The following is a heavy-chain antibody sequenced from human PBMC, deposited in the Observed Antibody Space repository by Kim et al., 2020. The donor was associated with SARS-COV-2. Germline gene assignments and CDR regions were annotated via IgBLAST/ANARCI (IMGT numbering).Heavy chain of an antibody. D-gene: IGHD3-22*01. V-gene: IGHV1-3*01. CDR3: ARSYYDSSGYIDY. Sequence: YLQKFQGRVTITKDTSANTAYMELSSLRSEDTAVYHCARSYYDSSGYIDYWGQGTLVTVSS. J-gene: IGHJ4*02.